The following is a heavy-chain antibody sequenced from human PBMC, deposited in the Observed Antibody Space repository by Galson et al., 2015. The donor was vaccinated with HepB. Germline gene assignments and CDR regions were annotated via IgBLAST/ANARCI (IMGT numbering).Heavy chain of an antibody. CDR1: GFTFSGFY. V-gene: IGHV3-11*01. CDR3: VREDYYDRSGYFRLFDY. Sequence: SLRLSCAASGFTFSGFYMSWIRQAPGKGLEWVSYISSSGASIHYADSVKGRFTISRDNAKNSLILQMNSLRAEDTAVYYCVREDYYDRSGYFRLFDYWGQGSLVTVSS. J-gene: IGHJ4*02. CDR2: ISSSGASI. D-gene: IGHD3-22*01.